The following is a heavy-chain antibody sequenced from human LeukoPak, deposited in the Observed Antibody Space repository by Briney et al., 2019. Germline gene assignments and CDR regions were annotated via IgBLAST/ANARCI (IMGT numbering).Heavy chain of an antibody. CDR3: ARSPMTRGVMEWFDP. D-gene: IGHD3-10*01. CDR2: IYSGST. Sequence: KPSETLSLTCTVSGGSISSSLYYWGWIRQPPGKGLEWIGSIYSGSTYYNPSLKSRVIISVDTSKNTFSLKLSSVTAAVTAVYYCARSPMTRGVMEWFDPWGQGTLVTVSS. J-gene: IGHJ5*02. V-gene: IGHV4-39*01. CDR1: GGSISSSLYY.